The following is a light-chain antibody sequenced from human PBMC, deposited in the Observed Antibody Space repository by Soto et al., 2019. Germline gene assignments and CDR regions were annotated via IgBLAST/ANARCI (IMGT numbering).Light chain of an antibody. CDR3: CSYAGGTSVV. V-gene: IGLV2-23*01. J-gene: IGLJ2*01. CDR1: SSDGGSYNL. Sequence: QSALTQPASVSGSPGQSITISGTGTSSDGGSYNLVSWYQQHPGKAPKLMIYEDIERPSGVSNRFSGSKSGNTASLTISGLQTEDEADYYCCSYAGGTSVVFGGGTKVTVL. CDR2: EDI.